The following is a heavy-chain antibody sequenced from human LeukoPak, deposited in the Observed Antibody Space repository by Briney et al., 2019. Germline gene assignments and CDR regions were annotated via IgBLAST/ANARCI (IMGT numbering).Heavy chain of an antibody. CDR2: ISSSGSTI. CDR3: ATIAAAGSDAFDI. Sequence: GGSLRLSCAASGFTFSSYSMNWVRQAPGKGLEWVSYISSSGSTIYYADSVKGRFTISRDNAKNSLYLQMNSLRAEDTAVYYCATIAAAGSDAFDIWGQGTMVTVSS. CDR1: GFTFSSYS. V-gene: IGHV3-48*04. D-gene: IGHD6-13*01. J-gene: IGHJ3*02.